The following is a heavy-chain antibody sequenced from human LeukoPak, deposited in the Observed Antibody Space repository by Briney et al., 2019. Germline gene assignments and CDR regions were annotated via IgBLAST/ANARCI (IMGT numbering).Heavy chain of an antibody. J-gene: IGHJ4*02. CDR1: GYTFTSYY. Sequence: ASVKVSCKASGYTFTSYYMHWVRQAPGQGLEWMGIINPSGGSTSYAQKFQGRVTMTRDTSTSTVYMELSSLKSEDTAVYYCARANSIRTAAGVSWGQGTLVTVSS. CDR3: ARANSIRTAAGVS. V-gene: IGHV1-46*01. D-gene: IGHD6-13*01. CDR2: INPSGGST.